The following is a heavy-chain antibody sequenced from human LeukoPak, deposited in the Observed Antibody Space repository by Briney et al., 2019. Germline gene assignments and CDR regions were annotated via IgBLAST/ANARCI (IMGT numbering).Heavy chain of an antibody. Sequence: SETLSLTCTVSGGSISSYYWGWIRQPPGKGLEWIGYIYYSGSTYYNPSLKSRVTISVDTSKNQFSLKLSSVTAADTAVYYCARQTSGWYIYYFDYWGQGTLVTVSS. J-gene: IGHJ4*02. CDR2: IYYSGST. CDR1: GGSISSYY. D-gene: IGHD6-19*01. CDR3: ARQTSGWYIYYFDY. V-gene: IGHV4-59*04.